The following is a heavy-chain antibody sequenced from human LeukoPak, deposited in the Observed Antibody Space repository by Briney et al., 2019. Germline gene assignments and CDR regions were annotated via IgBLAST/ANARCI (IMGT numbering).Heavy chain of an antibody. CDR2: ISGSGGST. V-gene: IGHV3-23*01. Sequence: PGGSLRLSCAAFGFTFSRYAMSWVRQAPGKGLEWVSAISGSGGSTYYADSVKGRFTLSRDNSKNTLYLQMNSLRAEDTAVYYCAKDSLYYGSGSYYKGVGYYFDYWGQGTLVTVSS. D-gene: IGHD3-10*01. CDR1: GFTFSRYA. CDR3: AKDSLYYGSGSYYKGVGYYFDY. J-gene: IGHJ4*02.